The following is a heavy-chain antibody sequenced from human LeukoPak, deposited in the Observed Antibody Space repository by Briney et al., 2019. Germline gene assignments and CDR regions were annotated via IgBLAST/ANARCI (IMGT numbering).Heavy chain of an antibody. CDR3: ARDEYPDAFDI. Sequence: GGSLRLSCAASGFTFSDYYMNWIRQAPGKGLEWVAYISSSGSTIYYADSVKGRFTISRDNARNSLYEQMNSLRAEDTAVYYCARDEYPDAFDIWGQGTMVTVSS. CDR1: GFTFSDYY. D-gene: IGHD6-6*01. CDR2: ISSSGSTI. J-gene: IGHJ3*02. V-gene: IGHV3-11*01.